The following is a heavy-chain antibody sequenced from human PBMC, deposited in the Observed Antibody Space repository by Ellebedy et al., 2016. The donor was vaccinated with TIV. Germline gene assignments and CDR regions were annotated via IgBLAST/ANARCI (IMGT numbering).Heavy chain of an antibody. Sequence: GESLKISCGASGFVFSSYAMHWVRQAPGMGPEWVAIIWYDGSNRDYADSVKGRFTISRDNSKNTLYLQMNSLRAEDTAVYYCARVRFCGRTSCRVYFDYWGQGALVTVSS. D-gene: IGHD2-2*01. J-gene: IGHJ4*02. CDR1: GFVFSSYA. CDR3: ARVRFCGRTSCRVYFDY. V-gene: IGHV3-33*01. CDR2: IWYDGSNR.